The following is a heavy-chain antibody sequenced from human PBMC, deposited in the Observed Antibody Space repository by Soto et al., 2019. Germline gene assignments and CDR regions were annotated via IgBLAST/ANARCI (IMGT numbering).Heavy chain of an antibody. Sequence: GGSLRLSCAASGFTFSSYAMSWVRQAPGKGLEWVSAISGSGGSTYYADSVKGRFTISRDNSKNTLYLQMNSLRAEDTAVYYCANPFDRFGEVGIWGKGTTVTVSS. CDR1: GFTFSSYA. V-gene: IGHV3-23*01. CDR3: ANPFDRFGEVGI. CDR2: ISGSGGST. J-gene: IGHJ6*04. D-gene: IGHD3-10*01.